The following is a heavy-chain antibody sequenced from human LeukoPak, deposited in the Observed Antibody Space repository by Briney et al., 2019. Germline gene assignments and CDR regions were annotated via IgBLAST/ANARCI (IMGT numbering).Heavy chain of an antibody. Sequence: SETLSLTCAVYGGSFSGYYWSCIRQPPGKGLEWIGEINHSGSTNYNPSLKSRVTISVDTSKNQFSLKLSSVTAADTAVYYCARTSGGLTDYWGQGTLVTVSS. J-gene: IGHJ4*02. V-gene: IGHV4-34*01. CDR3: ARTSGGLTDY. CDR2: INHSGST. CDR1: GGSFSGYY. D-gene: IGHD5-12*01.